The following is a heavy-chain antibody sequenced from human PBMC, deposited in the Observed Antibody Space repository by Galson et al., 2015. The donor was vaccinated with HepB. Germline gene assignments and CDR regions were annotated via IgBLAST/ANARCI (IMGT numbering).Heavy chain of an antibody. Sequence: SVKVSCKASGYTFTNYAINWVRQAPGQGLEWMGWINTNTGEPTYPQAFTGRFVFSLDTSVTTAHLQISSLKPEDTAVYYCARVTSTHNFGRSRYSFYYYGMDVWGQGTTVTVPS. CDR2: INTNTGEP. J-gene: IGHJ6*02. CDR1: GYTFTNYA. D-gene: IGHD1-20*01. V-gene: IGHV7-4-1*02. CDR3: ARVTSTHNFGRSRYSFYYYGMDV.